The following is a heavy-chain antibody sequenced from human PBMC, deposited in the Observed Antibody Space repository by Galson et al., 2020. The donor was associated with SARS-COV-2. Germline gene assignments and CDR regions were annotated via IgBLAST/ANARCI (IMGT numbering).Heavy chain of an antibody. V-gene: IGHV1-18*01. Sequence: ASVKVSCKASGYTFTSYGISWVRQAPGQGLEWMGWISAYNGNTNYAQKLQGRVIMTTDTSTSTAYMELRSLRSDDTAVYYCARDAFRPVSVVVPYYYYYGMDVWGQGTTVTVSS. CDR3: ARDAFRPVSVVVPYYYYYGMDV. CDR1: GYTFTSYG. D-gene: IGHD2-2*01. J-gene: IGHJ6*02. CDR2: ISAYNGNT.